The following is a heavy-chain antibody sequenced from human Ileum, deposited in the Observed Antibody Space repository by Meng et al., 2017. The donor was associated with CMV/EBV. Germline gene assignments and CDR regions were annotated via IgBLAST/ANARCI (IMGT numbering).Heavy chain of an antibody. CDR1: GFTFNRHW. Sequence: LSLTCAASGFTFNRHWMTWVRQGPGKGLEWVANINEDGSDIYYVDSVKGRFTISRDNAANSLYLQMNSLRAEDTAVYYCARDMGIYTNYVYYWGQGTLVTVSS. CDR3: ARDMGIYTNYVYY. CDR2: INEDGSDI. V-gene: IGHV3-7*01. D-gene: IGHD4-11*01. J-gene: IGHJ4*02.